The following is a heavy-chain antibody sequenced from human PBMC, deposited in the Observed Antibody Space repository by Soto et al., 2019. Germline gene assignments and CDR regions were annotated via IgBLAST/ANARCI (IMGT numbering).Heavy chain of an antibody. Sequence: GGSLRLSCAASGFTFSSYGMHWVRQAPGKGLEWVAVIWYDGSNKYYADSVKGRFTISRDNSKNTLYLQMNSLRAEDTAVYYCARDPNYDILTGYRPQDYYYYYGMDVWGQGTTVTVSS. J-gene: IGHJ6*02. CDR3: ARDPNYDILTGYRPQDYYYYYGMDV. CDR2: IWYDGSNK. V-gene: IGHV3-33*01. CDR1: GFTFSSYG. D-gene: IGHD3-9*01.